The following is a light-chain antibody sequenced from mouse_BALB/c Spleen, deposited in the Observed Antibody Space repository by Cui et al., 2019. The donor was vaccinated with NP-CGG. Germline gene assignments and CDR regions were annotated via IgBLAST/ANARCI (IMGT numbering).Light chain of an antibody. CDR2: GTN. CDR1: TGAVTTSNY. Sequence: QAVVTQESALTTSPGETVTLTCRSSTGAVTTSNYANWVQEKPDHLFTGLIGGTNNRAPGVPARFSASLIGGKAALTITGAQTEDEAIYFCALWYSNHWVFGGGTKLTVL. CDR3: ALWYSNHWV. J-gene: IGLJ1*01. V-gene: IGLV1*01.